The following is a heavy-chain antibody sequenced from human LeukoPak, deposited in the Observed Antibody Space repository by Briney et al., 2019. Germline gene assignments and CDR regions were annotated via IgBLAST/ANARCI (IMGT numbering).Heavy chain of an antibody. CDR3: ARGAAGTLKNYGMDV. CDR1: GYTFTGYY. CDR2: INPNSGGT. V-gene: IGHV1-2*02. J-gene: IGHJ6*02. D-gene: IGHD6-13*01. Sequence: GASVKVSCKASGYTFTGYYMHSVRQAPGQGLEGMGWINPNSGGTNYAQKFQGRVTMTRDTSISTAYMELSRLRSDDTAVYYCARGAAGTLKNYGMDVWGQGTTVTVSS.